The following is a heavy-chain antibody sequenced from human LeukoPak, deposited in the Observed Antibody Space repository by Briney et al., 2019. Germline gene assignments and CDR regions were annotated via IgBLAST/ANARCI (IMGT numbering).Heavy chain of an antibody. Sequence: GGSLRLSCSASGFTFSSYAMHWVRQAPGKGLEYVSAISSNGGSTYYADSVKGGFTISRDNSKNTLYLQMSSLRAEDTAVYYCVKGAEYQLLNFDYWGQGTLVTVSS. CDR2: ISSNGGST. CDR1: GFTFSSYA. V-gene: IGHV3-64D*06. J-gene: IGHJ4*02. CDR3: VKGAEYQLLNFDY. D-gene: IGHD2-2*01.